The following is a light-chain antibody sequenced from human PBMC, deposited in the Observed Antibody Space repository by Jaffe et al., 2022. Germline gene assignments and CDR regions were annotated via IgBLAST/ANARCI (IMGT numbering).Light chain of an antibody. J-gene: IGLJ2*01. V-gene: IGLV1-47*01. CDR3: AAWDNRLSGPV. Sequence: QSVLTQPPSASGTPGQRVTISCSGSSSNIGSNYVYWYQQLPQTAPKLLIYITNQRPSGVPDRFSASKSGTSASLAITGLRSEDEADYYCAAWDNRLSGPVFGGGTKLTVL. CDR1: SSNIGSNY. CDR2: ITN.